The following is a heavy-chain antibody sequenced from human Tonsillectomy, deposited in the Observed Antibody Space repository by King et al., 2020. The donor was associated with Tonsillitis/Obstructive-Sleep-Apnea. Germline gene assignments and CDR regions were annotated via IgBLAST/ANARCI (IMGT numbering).Heavy chain of an antibody. CDR3: TTRFSEYCRGGACYYGLDV. Sequence: VQLVESGGGLVKPGGSLRLSCVASGFAFNKAWMNWVRQAPGKGLEWVGRLKSKTDGGTTDYAAPVKGRFTISRDDSKNKLYLQMNSLKIEDTAVYYCTTRFSEYCRGGACYYGLDVWGQGTAVTVSS. V-gene: IGHV3-15*07. CDR2: LKSKTDGGTT. J-gene: IGHJ6*02. CDR1: GFAFNKAW. D-gene: IGHD2-15*01.